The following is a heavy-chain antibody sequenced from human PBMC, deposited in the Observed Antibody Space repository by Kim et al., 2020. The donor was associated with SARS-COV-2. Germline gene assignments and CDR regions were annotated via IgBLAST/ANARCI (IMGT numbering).Heavy chain of an antibody. J-gene: IGHJ4*02. CDR2: IFHTGST. Sequence: SETLSLTCVVSGGSIDNTNYYWGWIRRPPGRGLEWIGNIFHTGSTYYNPSLKSRVTMSVDTSANQFSLKLNSVTAADTAVYYCARLPHWLNPVDFWGQGTLVTVSS. CDR3: ARLPHWLNPVDF. D-gene: IGHD6-19*01. CDR1: GGSIDNTNYY. V-gene: IGHV4-39*01.